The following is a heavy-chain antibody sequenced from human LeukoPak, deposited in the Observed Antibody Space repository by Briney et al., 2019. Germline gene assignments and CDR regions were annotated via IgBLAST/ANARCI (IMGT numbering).Heavy chain of an antibody. CDR2: ISSSTSGSSSTI. D-gene: IGHD6-13*01. CDR1: GFTFSDYS. Sequence: GGSLRLSCAASGFTFSDYSMNWVRQAPGKGLEWVSYISSSTSGSSSTIYYADSVKGRFTISRDDAKNSLYLQMNSLRAEDTAVYYCARTPYSSTWCFDYWGQGTLVTVSS. CDR3: ARTPYSSTWCFDY. J-gene: IGHJ4*02. V-gene: IGHV3-48*01.